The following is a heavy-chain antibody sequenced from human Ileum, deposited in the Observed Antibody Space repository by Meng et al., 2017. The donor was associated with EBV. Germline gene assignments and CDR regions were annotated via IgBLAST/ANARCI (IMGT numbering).Heavy chain of an antibody. CDR3: ARNSESGSYIDY. V-gene: IGHV4-28*01. CDR2: IYYSGTT. CDR1: GYSISTTNW. D-gene: IGHD1-26*01. J-gene: IGHJ4*02. Sequence: QVQLHESGPGLVKPSDTLSLICAVSGYSISTTNWWGWIRQPPGKGLEWIGHIYYSGTTYNNPSLKSRVTMSIDPSKNQFSLKLSSVTAVDTAVYYCARNSESGSYIDYWGLGTLVTVSS.